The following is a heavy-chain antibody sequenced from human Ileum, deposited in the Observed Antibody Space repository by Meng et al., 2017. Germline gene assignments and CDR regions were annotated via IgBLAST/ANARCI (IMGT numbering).Heavy chain of an antibody. CDR1: GFPFSSHS. CDR2: ISSGSDYV. D-gene: IGHD2-15*01. CDR3: ARHLGYCSGGSCHQ. Sequence: EVQLVESGGGLVKPGGSLRLSYAASGFPFSSHSMNWIRHAPGKSLEWVSFISSGSDYVYYGDSVRGRFTVSRDNAKNALYLQMDSLRVEDTALYFCARHLGYCSGGSCHQWGQGTLVTVSS. V-gene: IGHV3-21*04. J-gene: IGHJ4*02.